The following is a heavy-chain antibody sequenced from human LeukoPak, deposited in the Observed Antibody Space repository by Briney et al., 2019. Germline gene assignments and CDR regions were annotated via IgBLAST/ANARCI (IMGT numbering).Heavy chain of an antibody. CDR1: GGSISSSSYY. V-gene: IGHV4-39*07. CDR2: IYYSGST. CDR3: ARAELRYFDWAHDAFDI. D-gene: IGHD3-9*01. J-gene: IGHJ3*02. Sequence: PSETLSLTCTVSGGSISSSSYYWGWIRQPPGKGLEWIGSIYYSGSTYYNPSLKSRVTISVDTSKNQFSLKLSSVTAADTAVYYCARAELRYFDWAHDAFDIWGQGTMVTVSS.